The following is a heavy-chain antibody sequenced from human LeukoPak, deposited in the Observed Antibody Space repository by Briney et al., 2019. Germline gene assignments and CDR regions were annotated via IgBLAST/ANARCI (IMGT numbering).Heavy chain of an antibody. CDR1: GFTFSSYG. D-gene: IGHD1-26*01. CDR2: ISYDGGNK. V-gene: IGHV3-30*18. Sequence: GGSLRLSCAASGFTFSSYGMHWVRQAPGKGLEWVAVISYDGGNKYYADTVKGRFTISRDKSKNTLYLQMNSLRAEDTAVYYCAKDLLGGDSGSYYEVGELGMDVWGQGTTVTVSS. CDR3: AKDLLGGDSGSYYEVGELGMDV. J-gene: IGHJ6*02.